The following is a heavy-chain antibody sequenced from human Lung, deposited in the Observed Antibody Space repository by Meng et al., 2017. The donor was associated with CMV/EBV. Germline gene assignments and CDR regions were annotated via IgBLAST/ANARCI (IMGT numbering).Heavy chain of an antibody. D-gene: IGHD6-13*01. J-gene: IGHJ4*02. CDR2: IKTKADNYAT. V-gene: IGHV3-73*01. CDR1: GFTFSGSA. CDR3: TRLTAADTSFDC. Sequence: GESXKISCAASGFTFSGSAIHWVRQASGKGLEWVGRIKTKADNYATAYAASLKGRFTISRDDSQNTAYLQMNSLKTEDTAVYYCTRLTAADTSFDCWGQGTXVTVSS.